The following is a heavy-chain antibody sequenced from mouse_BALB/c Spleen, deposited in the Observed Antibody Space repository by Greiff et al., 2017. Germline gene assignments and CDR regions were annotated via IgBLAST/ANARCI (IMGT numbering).Heavy chain of an antibody. J-gene: IGHJ2*01. CDR2: ISYSGST. Sequence: EVKLVESGPGLVKPSQSLSLTCTVTGYSITSDYAWNWIRQFPGNKLEWMGYISYSGSTSYNPSLKSRISITRDTSKNQFFLQLNSVTTEDTATYYCARDGEVRLDYRGQGTTLTVSS. D-gene: IGHD2-14*01. CDR3: ARDGEVRLDY. V-gene: IGHV3-2*02. CDR1: GYSITSDYA.